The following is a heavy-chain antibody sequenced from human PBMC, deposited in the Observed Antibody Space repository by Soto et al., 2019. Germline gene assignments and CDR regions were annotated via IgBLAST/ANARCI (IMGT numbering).Heavy chain of an antibody. CDR2: ITWNSRVL. J-gene: IGHJ4*02. D-gene: IGHD3-3*01. CDR3: AKGRYDFWSPYYFDS. V-gene: IGHV3-9*01. Sequence: PGGSLRLSCVGTGLNFDDFAMHWVRQAPGKGLEWVSGITWNSRVLAYADSVKGRFTISRDNARNSLYLQMDSLRGEDTALYYCAKGRYDFWSPYYFDSWGQGTLVTVSS. CDR1: GLNFDDFA.